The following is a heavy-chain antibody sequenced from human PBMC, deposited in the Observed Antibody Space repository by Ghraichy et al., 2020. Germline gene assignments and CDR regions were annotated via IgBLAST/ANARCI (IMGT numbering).Heavy chain of an antibody. CDR3: ARRRDSSGWFDY. J-gene: IGHJ4*02. CDR2: IYYSGST. Sequence: SETLSLTCTVSGGSISSSSYYWGWIRQPPGKGLEWIGSIYYSGSTYYNPSLKSRVTISVDTSKNQFSLKLSSVTAADTAVYYCARRRDSSGWFDYWGQGTLVTVSS. V-gene: IGHV4-39*01. CDR1: GGSISSSSYY. D-gene: IGHD6-19*01.